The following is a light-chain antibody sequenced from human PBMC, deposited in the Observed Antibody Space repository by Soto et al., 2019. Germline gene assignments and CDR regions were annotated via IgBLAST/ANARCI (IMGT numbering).Light chain of an antibody. CDR3: QQYRYFPWT. CDR2: KAS. J-gene: IGKJ1*01. Sequence: DIQMTQSPSTLSASVGDRVTITCRASQSISLSLAWHQQKPGKAPKPLMYKASSLESGAPSRFSGSGSGTEFTFTISSLQPDDFATYYCQQYRYFPWTFGQGTKVEIK. V-gene: IGKV1-5*03. CDR1: QSISLS.